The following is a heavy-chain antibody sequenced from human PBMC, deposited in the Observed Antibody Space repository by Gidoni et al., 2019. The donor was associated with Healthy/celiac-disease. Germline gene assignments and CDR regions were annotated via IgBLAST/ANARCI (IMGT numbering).Heavy chain of an antibody. Sequence: QVQLQESGPGLVKPSQTLSLTCTVSGGSISSGRYYWSWIRQPAGKGLEWIGRIYTSGSTNYNPSLKSRVTISVDTSKNQFSLKLSSVTAADTAVYYCAREEVVVVAATLYYYYGMDVWGQGTTVTVSS. CDR2: IYTSGST. CDR1: GGSISSGRYY. V-gene: IGHV4-61*02. J-gene: IGHJ6*02. D-gene: IGHD2-15*01. CDR3: AREEVVVVAATLYYYYGMDV.